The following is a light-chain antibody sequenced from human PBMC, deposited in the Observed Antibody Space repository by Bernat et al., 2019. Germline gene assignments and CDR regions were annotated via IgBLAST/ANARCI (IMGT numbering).Light chain of an antibody. CDR3: QQYNSYLLT. Sequence: DIQMTQSPSTLSASVGDRFTITCRASQSISSWLAWYQQKPGKAPKLLIYKASSLESGVPSRFSGSGSWTEFTLTISSLQPDDFATYYCQQYNSYLLTFGGGTKVEIK. CDR2: KAS. CDR1: QSISSW. V-gene: IGKV1-5*03. J-gene: IGKJ4*01.